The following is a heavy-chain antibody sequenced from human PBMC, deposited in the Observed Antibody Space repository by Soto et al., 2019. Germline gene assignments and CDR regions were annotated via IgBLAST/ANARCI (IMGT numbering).Heavy chain of an antibody. Sequence: EVQLLESGGGLVQPGGSLRLSCAASGFTFSSYAMSWVRQAPGKGLEWVSAISGSGGSTYYADSVKGRFTISRDNSKNPLYLQMNSLRAEDTAVYFCANYQLRLGTLDVWGQGTTVTVSS. CDR3: ANYQLRLGTLDV. V-gene: IGHV3-23*01. CDR1: GFTFSSYA. D-gene: IGHD3-16*01. J-gene: IGHJ6*02. CDR2: ISGSGGST.